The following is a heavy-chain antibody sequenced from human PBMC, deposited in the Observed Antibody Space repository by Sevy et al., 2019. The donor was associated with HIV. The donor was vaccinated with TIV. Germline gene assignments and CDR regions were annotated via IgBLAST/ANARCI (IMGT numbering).Heavy chain of an antibody. Sequence: GGSLRLSCAASGFTSSSYAMHWVRQAPGKGLEWVAVISYDGSNKYYADSVKGRFTISRDNSKNTLYLQMNSLRAEDTAVYYCARALGTTVVTPLDYWGQGTLVTVSS. CDR3: ARALGTTVVTPLDY. CDR1: GFTSSSYA. D-gene: IGHD4-17*01. CDR2: ISYDGSNK. J-gene: IGHJ4*02. V-gene: IGHV3-30-3*01.